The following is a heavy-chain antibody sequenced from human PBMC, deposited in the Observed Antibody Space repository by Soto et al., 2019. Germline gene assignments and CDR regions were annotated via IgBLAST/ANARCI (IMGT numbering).Heavy chain of an antibody. J-gene: IGHJ6*04. V-gene: IGHV5-10-1*01. Sequence: PGDSLPISCKGSGYSFTSYWISWVRQMPGKGLEWMGRIDPSDSYTNYSPSFQGHVTISADKSISTAYLQRSSLKASDTAMYYCARDPNPYIISSQIGDWNYLDMEVWGKGPTVTV. D-gene: IGHD1-1*01. CDR3: ARDPNPYIISSQIGDWNYLDMEV. CDR2: IDPSDSYT. CDR1: GYSFTSYW.